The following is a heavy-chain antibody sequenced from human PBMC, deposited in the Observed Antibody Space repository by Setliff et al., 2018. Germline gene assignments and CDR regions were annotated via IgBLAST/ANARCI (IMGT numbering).Heavy chain of an antibody. Sequence: GASVKVSCKTSGYNFITFGISWVRQAPGQGLEWMGWISPYNGKTDYAEKLRGRVTMTTDNSKSSVFLHINSVTAEDTAIYYCAKDRVNDGVWDFDSWGPGILVTVSS. CDR3: AKDRVNDGVWDFDS. CDR2: ISPYNGKT. J-gene: IGHJ4*02. V-gene: IGHV1-18*01. D-gene: IGHD2-8*01. CDR1: GYNFITFG.